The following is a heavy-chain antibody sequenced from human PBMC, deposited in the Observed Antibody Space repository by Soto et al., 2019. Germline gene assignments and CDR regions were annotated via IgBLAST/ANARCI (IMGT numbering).Heavy chain of an antibody. V-gene: IGHV5-51*01. J-gene: IGHJ4*02. Sequence: LGESLKISCKGSGYSFTSYCIGWVRHMPGKGLEWMGTIYPGDSETTYSPSSPGQVTISADKSIRTAHLQWTSLKASDTAMYYGAGLDSSGYHLGDYWGQGTMVTVSS. D-gene: IGHD3-22*01. CDR1: GYSFTSYC. CDR2: IYPGDSET. CDR3: AGLDSSGYHLGDY.